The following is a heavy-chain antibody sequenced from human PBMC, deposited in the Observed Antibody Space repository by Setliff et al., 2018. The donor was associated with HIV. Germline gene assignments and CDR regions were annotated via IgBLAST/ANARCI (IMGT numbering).Heavy chain of an antibody. CDR2: INPSDGIP. CDR3: TRAFPPMIPAAFDI. V-gene: IGHV1-46*01. CDR1: GYTFTSYY. J-gene: IGHJ3*02. Sequence: GASVKVSCKASGYTFTSYYIHWVRQAPGEGLEWVAMINPSDGIPSYAQKFQDRVVVTRDTSRSIVYMELSSLLSEDTAVYFCTRAFPPMIPAAFDIWGLGTLVTVSS. D-gene: IGHD3-16*01.